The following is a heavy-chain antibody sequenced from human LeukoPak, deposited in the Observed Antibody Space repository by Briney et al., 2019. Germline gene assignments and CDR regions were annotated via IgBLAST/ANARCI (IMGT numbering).Heavy chain of an antibody. CDR2: IIPIFGTA. Sequence: ASVTVSCKASGGTFNSYALRWVRQAPGQGLEWMGGIIPIFGTAHYPQKFQGRVTLTADESTRTVYLELRSRRSQDPAVYLCARVLQGRRVDQGGQGTGVSVST. J-gene: IGHJ4*02. CDR1: GGTFNSYA. V-gene: IGHV1-69*13. CDR3: ARVLQGRRVDQ. D-gene: IGHD2-15*01.